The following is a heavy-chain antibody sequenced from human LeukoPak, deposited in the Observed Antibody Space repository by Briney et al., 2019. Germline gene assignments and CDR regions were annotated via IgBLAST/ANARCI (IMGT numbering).Heavy chain of an antibody. D-gene: IGHD3-3*01. CDR3: ATLSITNFGVVPPDAFDI. Sequence: ASVKVSCKASGYTFTGYYMHWVRQAPGQGLEWMGWINPNSGGTNYAQKFQGRVTMTRDTSISTAYMELSRLRSDDTAVYYCATLSITNFGVVPPDAFDIWGQGTMVTVSS. V-gene: IGHV1-2*02. J-gene: IGHJ3*02. CDR2: INPNSGGT. CDR1: GYTFTGYY.